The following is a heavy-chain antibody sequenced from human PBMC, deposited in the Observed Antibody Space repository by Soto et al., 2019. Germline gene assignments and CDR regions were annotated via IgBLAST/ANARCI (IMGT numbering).Heavy chain of an antibody. J-gene: IGHJ2*01. CDR3: ARRWGSGNDFNWCFDL. Sequence: QITLKESGPTLVKPTQTLTLTCTSSGFSLRSSAVGVGWIRQPPGKALEWLALIYWDDDKRYSPSLKSRLTITKDTSKTQVVLTMTNMDPVDTATYSCARRWGSGNDFNWCFDLWGRGTLVTVS. CDR1: GFSLRSSAVG. V-gene: IGHV2-5*02. D-gene: IGHD5-12*01. CDR2: IYWDDDK.